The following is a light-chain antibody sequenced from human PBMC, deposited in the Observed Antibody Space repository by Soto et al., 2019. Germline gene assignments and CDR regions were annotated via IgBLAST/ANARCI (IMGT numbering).Light chain of an antibody. V-gene: IGLV4-69*01. CDR3: QTWGTGIQV. J-gene: IGLJ1*01. CDR1: SGHSSYA. Sequence: QLVLTQSPSASASLGASVKLTCTLSSGHSSYAIAWHQQQPEKGPRYLMKLNSDGSHSKGYGIPDRFSGSSSGAERYLTISSLQSEDEADYYCQTWGTGIQVFGTGTKVTVL. CDR2: LNSDGSH.